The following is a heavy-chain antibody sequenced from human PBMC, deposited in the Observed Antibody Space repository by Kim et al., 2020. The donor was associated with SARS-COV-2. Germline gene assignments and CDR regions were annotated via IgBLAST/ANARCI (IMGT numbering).Heavy chain of an antibody. Sequence: GGSLRLSCAASGFTFSSYSMNWVRQAPGKGLEWVSSISSSSSYIYYADSVKGRFTISRDNAKNSLYLQMNRLRAEDTAVYYCARARGDNLTGYNWFDPWDQGTLVTVSS. CDR2: ISSSSSYI. J-gene: IGHJ5*02. V-gene: IGHV3-21*01. D-gene: IGHD3-9*01. CDR3: ARARGDNLTGYNWFDP. CDR1: GFTFSSYS.